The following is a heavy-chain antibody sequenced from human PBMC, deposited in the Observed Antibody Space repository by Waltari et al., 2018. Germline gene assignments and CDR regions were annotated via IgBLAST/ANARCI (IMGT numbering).Heavy chain of an antibody. V-gene: IGHV3-33*06. J-gene: IGHJ6*02. Sequence: QVQLVESGGGVVQPGRSLRLSCAASGFTFSRYGMHWVRQATGKGREWLAVIWYDGSNKYYADSVKGRFTISRDNSKNTLYLQMNSLRAEDTAVYYCAKRPMDVWGQGTTVTVSS. CDR2: IWYDGSNK. CDR1: GFTFSRYG. CDR3: AKRPMDV.